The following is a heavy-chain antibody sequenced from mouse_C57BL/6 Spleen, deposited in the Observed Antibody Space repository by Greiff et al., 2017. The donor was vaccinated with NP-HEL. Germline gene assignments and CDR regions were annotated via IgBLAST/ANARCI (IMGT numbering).Heavy chain of an antibody. V-gene: IGHV1-5*01. CDR1: GYTFTSYW. CDR2: IYPGNSDT. CDR3: TRTGSSYEGYYAMDY. D-gene: IGHD1-1*01. Sequence: EVQLQQSGTVLARPGASVKMSCKTSGYTFTSYWMHWVKQRPGQGLEWIGAIYPGNSDTSYNQKFKGKAKLTAVTSASTAYMELSSLTNEDSAVYYCTRTGSSYEGYYAMDYWGQGTSVTVSS. J-gene: IGHJ4*01.